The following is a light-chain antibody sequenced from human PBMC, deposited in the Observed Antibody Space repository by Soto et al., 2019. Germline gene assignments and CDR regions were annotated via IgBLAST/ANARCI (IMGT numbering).Light chain of an antibody. CDR2: AAS. J-gene: IGKJ2*01. Sequence: AIQMTQSPSSLSASVGDRVTITCRASQGIRRDLGWYQQKPGKAPKLLVYAASSLQSGVPSRFSGRGSGTDFTLTISSLQPEDFATYYCLQDYNYPYTFGQGTKLEIK. V-gene: IGKV1-6*01. CDR3: LQDYNYPYT. CDR1: QGIRRD.